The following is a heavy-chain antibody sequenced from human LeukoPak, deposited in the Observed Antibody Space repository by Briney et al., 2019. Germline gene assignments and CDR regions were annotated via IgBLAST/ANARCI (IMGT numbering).Heavy chain of an antibody. V-gene: IGHV1-69*13. Sequence: LVKVSCKASGGTFSSYAISWVRQAPGQGLEWMGGIIPIFGTADYAQKFQGRVTITADESTSTAYMELSSLRSEDTAVYYCATYYYDSSGYYSGYFQHWGQGTLVTVSS. CDR3: ATYYYDSSGYYSGYFQH. D-gene: IGHD3-22*01. J-gene: IGHJ1*01. CDR1: GGTFSSYA. CDR2: IIPIFGTA.